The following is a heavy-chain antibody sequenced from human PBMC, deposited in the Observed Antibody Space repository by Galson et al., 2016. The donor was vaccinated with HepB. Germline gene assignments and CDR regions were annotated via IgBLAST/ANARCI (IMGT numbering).Heavy chain of an antibody. Sequence: SLRLSCAASGFTFSSYDMHWVRQAPGKGLEWVAFISYDGTNKQYADSVKGRFTISRDNSKNTLYLQMNSLGAEDTAMYYCAKVVPAAKEDYGMDVWGQGTTVTVSS. J-gene: IGHJ6*02. CDR3: AKVVPAAKEDYGMDV. CDR2: ISYDGTNK. V-gene: IGHV3-30*04. D-gene: IGHD2-2*01. CDR1: GFTFSSYD.